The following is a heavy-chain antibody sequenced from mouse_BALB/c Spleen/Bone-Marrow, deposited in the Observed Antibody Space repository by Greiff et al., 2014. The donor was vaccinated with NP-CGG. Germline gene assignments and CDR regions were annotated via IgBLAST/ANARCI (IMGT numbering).Heavy chain of an antibody. V-gene: IGHV1S22*01. J-gene: IGHJ2*01. CDR3: TQGY. Sequence: LQQSGSELVRPGASVKLSCKASGYTFTSYWMHWVKQRPGQGLEWIGNIYPGSGSTNYDEKFKSKATLTVDTSSSTAYMQLSSLTSEDSAVYYCTQGYCGQGTTLTVSS. CDR1: GYTFTSYW. CDR2: IYPGSGST.